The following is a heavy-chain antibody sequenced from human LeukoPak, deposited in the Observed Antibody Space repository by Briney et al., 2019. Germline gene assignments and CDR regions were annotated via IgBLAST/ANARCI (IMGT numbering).Heavy chain of an antibody. CDR3: ARASHRGYDFWSGYWTNWFDP. CDR2: IYYSGST. D-gene: IGHD3-3*01. CDR1: GGSISSGDYY. J-gene: IGHJ5*02. Sequence: SETLSLTCTVSGGSISSGDYYWSWIRQPPGKGLEWIGYIYYSGSTYYNPSLNSRVTISVDTSKNQFSLKLSSVTAADTAVYYCARASHRGYDFWSGYWTNWFDPWGQGTLVTVSS. V-gene: IGHV4-30-4*08.